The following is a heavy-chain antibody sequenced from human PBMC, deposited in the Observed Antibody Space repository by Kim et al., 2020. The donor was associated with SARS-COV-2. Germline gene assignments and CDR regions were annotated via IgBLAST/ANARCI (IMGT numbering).Heavy chain of an antibody. CDR1: GFTFSSYW. CDR3: ARSHSSGWYENWFDP. CDR2: IKQDGSEK. J-gene: IGHJ5*02. V-gene: IGHV3-7*01. Sequence: GGSLRLSCAASGFTFSSYWMSWVRQAPGKGLEWVANIKQDGSEKYYVDSVKGRFTISRDNAKNSLYLQMNSLRAEDTAVYYCARSHSSGWYENWFDPWGQGTLVTVSS. D-gene: IGHD6-19*01.